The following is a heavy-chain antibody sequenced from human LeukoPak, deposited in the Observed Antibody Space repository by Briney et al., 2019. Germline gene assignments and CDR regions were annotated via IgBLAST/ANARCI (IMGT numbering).Heavy chain of an antibody. D-gene: IGHD1-26*01. CDR2: INPNSGGT. V-gene: IGHV1-2*02. CDR1: GYTFTSYY. J-gene: IGHJ4*02. CDR3: ARDGALEY. Sequence: ASVKVSCKASGYTFTSYYLHWLRQAPAQGLEWMGWINPNSGGTNYAQKFQGRVTITTDTSTNTAYMELSSLRSDDTAVYYCARDGALEYWGQGPGVIVSS.